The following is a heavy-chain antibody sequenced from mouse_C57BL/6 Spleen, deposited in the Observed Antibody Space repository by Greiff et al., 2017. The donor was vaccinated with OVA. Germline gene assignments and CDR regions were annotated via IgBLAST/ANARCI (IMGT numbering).Heavy chain of an antibody. V-gene: IGHV1-53*01. CDR1: GYTFTSYW. CDR3: ARYSMGISYAMDY. CDR2: INPSNGGT. Sequence: QVQLKQPGTELVKPGASVKLSCKASGYTFTSYWMHWVKQRPGQGLEWIGNINPSNGGTNYNEKFKSKATLTVDKSSSTAYMQLSSLTSEDSAVYYCARYSMGISYAMDYWGQGTSVTVSS. J-gene: IGHJ4*01. D-gene: IGHD2-10*02.